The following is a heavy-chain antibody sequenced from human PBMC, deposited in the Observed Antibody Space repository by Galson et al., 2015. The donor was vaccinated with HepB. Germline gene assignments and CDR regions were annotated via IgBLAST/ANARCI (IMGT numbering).Heavy chain of an antibody. Sequence: SLRLSCAASEFTFSSYDMHWVRQTAGKSLEWVSAIGSAGAPYYSGSVQGRFTISRENAKNSLYLQMNSLRAGDTAVYYCARGHYYDGSGYYSDAFDIWGQGTMVTVSS. CDR3: ARGHYYDGSGYYSDAFDI. CDR2: IGSAGAP. J-gene: IGHJ3*02. D-gene: IGHD3-22*01. V-gene: IGHV3-13*05. CDR1: EFTFSSYD.